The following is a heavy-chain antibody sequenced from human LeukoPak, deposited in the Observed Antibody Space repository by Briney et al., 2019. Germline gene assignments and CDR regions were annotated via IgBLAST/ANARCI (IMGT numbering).Heavy chain of an antibody. CDR2: IHYSGTT. J-gene: IGHJ4*02. CDR1: GGSISSYY. D-gene: IGHD6-19*01. Sequence: SETLSLTCTVSGGSISSYYWSWIRQPPGKGLEWIGYIHYSGTTKYNPSLKGQVTVSVDTSKNQFSLILSSVTAADTAVYYCARHVAGIDIFDYWGQGALVTVSS. V-gene: IGHV4-59*08. CDR3: ARHVAGIDIFDY.